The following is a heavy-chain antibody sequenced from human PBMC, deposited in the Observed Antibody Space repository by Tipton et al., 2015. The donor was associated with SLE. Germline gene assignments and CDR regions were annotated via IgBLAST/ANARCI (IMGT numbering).Heavy chain of an antibody. Sequence: QLVQSGPEVKKPGASVKVSCKASGYTFTDYHIHWVRQAPGQGLEWMGWINPKSGATQYALKFQGRVTLTRDTSTSTAYMELTWLTSDDTALLYCAREGGRELPEGYNYFDPWGQGTLVAVSS. CDR2: INPKSGAT. V-gene: IGHV1-2*02. CDR3: AREGGRELPEGYNYFDP. D-gene: IGHD1-14*01. CDR1: GYTFTDYH. J-gene: IGHJ5*02.